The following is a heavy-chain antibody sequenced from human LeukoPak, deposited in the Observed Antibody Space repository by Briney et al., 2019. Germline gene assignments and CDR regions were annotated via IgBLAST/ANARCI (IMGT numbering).Heavy chain of an antibody. CDR1: GFTFSSYG. CDR2: IRYDGSNK. D-gene: IGHD2-2*03. V-gene: IGHV3-30*02. Sequence: GGSLRLSCAASGFTFSSYGMHWVRQAPGKGLEWVAFIRYDGSNKCYADSVKGRFTISRDNSKNTLYLQMNSLRAEDTAVYYCAKVGGYCSSTSCYAGPYYYYYYMDVWGKGTTVTVSS. J-gene: IGHJ6*03. CDR3: AKVGGYCSSTSCYAGPYYYYYYMDV.